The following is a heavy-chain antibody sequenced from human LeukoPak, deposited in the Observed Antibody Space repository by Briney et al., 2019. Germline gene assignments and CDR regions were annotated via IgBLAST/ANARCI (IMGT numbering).Heavy chain of an antibody. CDR2: INPNSGGT. CDR3: ARDGEMATIDY. V-gene: IGHV1-2*02. J-gene: IGHJ4*02. D-gene: IGHD5-24*01. Sequence: WMGWINPNSGGTNYAQKFQGRVTMTRDTSISTAYMELSRLRSDDTAVYYCARDGEMATIDYWGQGTLVTVSS.